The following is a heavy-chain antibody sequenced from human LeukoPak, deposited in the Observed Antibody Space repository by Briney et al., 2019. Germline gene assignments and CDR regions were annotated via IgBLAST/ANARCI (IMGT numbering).Heavy chain of an antibody. Sequence: PGGSLRLSCAASGFSFSGYWMSWVRQAPGKGLEWVAHIKYDGSEKSYVDSVKGRFTISRDNAKNSLYLHMNSLRGEDTAVYFCARGGSGSYHYYMDVWGKGTTVTVSS. D-gene: IGHD3-22*01. CDR2: IKYDGSEK. CDR1: GFSFSGYW. J-gene: IGHJ6*03. CDR3: ARGGSGSYHYYMDV. V-gene: IGHV3-7*01.